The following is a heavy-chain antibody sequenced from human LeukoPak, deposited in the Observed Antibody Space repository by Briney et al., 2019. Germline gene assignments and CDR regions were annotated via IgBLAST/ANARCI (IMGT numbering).Heavy chain of an antibody. Sequence: GGSLRLSCAASGFTFSSYWMSWVRQAPGKGLEWVANIKQDGSEKYYVDSVKGRFTISRDNAKNSLYLQMNSLRAEDTAVYYCARGYEGFGDAFDIWGQGTMVTVSS. V-gene: IGHV3-7*01. D-gene: IGHD3-16*01. J-gene: IGHJ3*02. CDR1: GFTFSSYW. CDR2: IKQDGSEK. CDR3: ARGYEGFGDAFDI.